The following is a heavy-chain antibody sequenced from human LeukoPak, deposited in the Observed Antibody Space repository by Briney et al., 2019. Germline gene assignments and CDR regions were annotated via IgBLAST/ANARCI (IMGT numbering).Heavy chain of an antibody. J-gene: IGHJ4*02. CDR2: IIPILGIA. CDR1: GGTFSSYA. V-gene: IGHV1-69*04. Sequence: ASVKVSCTASGGTFSSYAISWVRQAPGQGLEWMGRIIPILGIANYAQKFQGRVTITADKSTSTAYMELSSLRSEDTAVYYCARVRAPYCSSTSCYTSPDYWGQGTLVTVSS. CDR3: ARVRAPYCSSTSCYTSPDY. D-gene: IGHD2-2*02.